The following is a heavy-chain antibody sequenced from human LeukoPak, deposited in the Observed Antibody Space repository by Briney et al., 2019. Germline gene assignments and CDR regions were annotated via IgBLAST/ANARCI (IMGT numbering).Heavy chain of an antibody. CDR2: TIPIFGTA. CDR3: AREEYGSGSVYFDY. D-gene: IGHD3-10*01. J-gene: IGHJ4*02. V-gene: IGHV1-69*13. CDR1: GGTFSSYA. Sequence: SVKVSCKASGGTFSSYAISWVRQAPGQGLEWMGGTIPIFGTANYAQKFQGRVTITADESTSTAYMELSSLRSEDTAVYYCAREEYGSGSVYFDYWGQGTLVTVSS.